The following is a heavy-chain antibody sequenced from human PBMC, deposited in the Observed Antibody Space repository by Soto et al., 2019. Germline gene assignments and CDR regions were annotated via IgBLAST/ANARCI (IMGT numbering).Heavy chain of an antibody. V-gene: IGHV3-48*02. CDR2: ISSSSSTI. D-gene: IGHD6-6*01. Sequence: EVQLVESGGGLVQPGGSPRLSCAASGFTFSSYSMNWVRQAPGKGLEWVSYISSSSSTIYYADSMKGRFTISKDNARNSLYLQMNSLRDEETAVYYCARGGSIAARPAYWGQGTLVTVSS. J-gene: IGHJ4*02. CDR1: GFTFSSYS. CDR3: ARGGSIAARPAY.